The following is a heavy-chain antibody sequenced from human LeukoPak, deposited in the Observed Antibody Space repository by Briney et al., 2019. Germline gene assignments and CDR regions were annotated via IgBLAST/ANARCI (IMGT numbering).Heavy chain of an antibody. CDR1: GGSIFSYY. CDR3: ARHLNNCGDDCYIFDY. D-gene: IGHD2-21*01. V-gene: IGHV4-59*08. CDR2: IYYSGST. Sequence: SETPSLTCTVSGGSIFSYYWSWIRQPPGKGLEWMGYIYYSGSTNCNPSLKSRVTISVDTSKNQFSLRVSSVTAADTAVYYCARHLNNCGDDCYIFDYWGQGTLVTVSS. J-gene: IGHJ4*02.